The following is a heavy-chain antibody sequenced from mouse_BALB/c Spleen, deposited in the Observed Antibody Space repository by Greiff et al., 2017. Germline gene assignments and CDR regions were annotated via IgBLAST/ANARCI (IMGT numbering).Heavy chain of an antibody. CDR1: GYTFTDYA. CDR3: ARGDYYGSSYYCDY. D-gene: IGHD1-1*01. Sequence: QVQLQQSGPELVRPGVSVKISCKGSGYTFTDYAMHWVQQSHAKSLEWIGVISTYYGNTNYNQKFKGKATMTVDKSSSTAYMELARLTSEDSAIYYSARGDYYGSSYYCDYWGQGTTLTVSS. V-gene: IGHV1-67*01. J-gene: IGHJ2*01. CDR2: ISTYYGNT.